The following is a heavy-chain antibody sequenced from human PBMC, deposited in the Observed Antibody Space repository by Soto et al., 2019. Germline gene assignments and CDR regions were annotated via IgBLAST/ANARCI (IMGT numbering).Heavy chain of an antibody. J-gene: IGHJ6*02. D-gene: IGHD3-10*01. Sequence: EVQLLESGGGLVQVGGSLRLSCAASGFTFSSHGTSWVRQAPGKGLEWVSAISGSGGDTYYADSVKGRFTISRDNSKNTLYLQMNSLGAEDTAVYYCAKVRGAGGSKAYYYYGMDVWGQGTTVTVSS. V-gene: IGHV3-23*01. CDR3: AKVRGAGGSKAYYYYGMDV. CDR2: ISGSGGDT. CDR1: GFTFSSHG.